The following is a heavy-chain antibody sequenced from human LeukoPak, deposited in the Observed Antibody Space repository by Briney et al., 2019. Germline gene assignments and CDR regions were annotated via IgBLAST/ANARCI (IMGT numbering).Heavy chain of an antibody. CDR1: GYRFTNYW. D-gene: IGHD2-2*02. V-gene: IGHV5-51*01. J-gene: IGHJ4*02. CDR2: IYPDDSDT. Sequence: GESLKISCKGSGYRFTNYWIGWVRQMPGKGLEWMGLIYPDDSDTRYSPSFQGQVTISADKSISTAYLHWSSLKASDTARYYCAIGGDSTTSCYRCFDYWGQGTLVTVSS. CDR3: AIGGDSTTSCYRCFDY.